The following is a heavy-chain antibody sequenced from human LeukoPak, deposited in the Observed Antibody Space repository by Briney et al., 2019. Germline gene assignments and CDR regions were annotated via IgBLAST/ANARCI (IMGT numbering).Heavy chain of an antibody. CDR1: GFTVSSNY. D-gene: IGHD3-22*01. J-gene: IGHJ4*02. Sequence: PGGSLRLSCAASGFTVSSNYMSWVRQAPGKGLEWVSAISGSGGSTYYADSVKGRFTISRDNSKNTLYLQMNSLRAEDTAVYYCAKDDPYYYDSSGSEPFDYWGQGTLATVSS. CDR3: AKDDPYYYDSSGSEPFDY. CDR2: ISGSGGST. V-gene: IGHV3-23*01.